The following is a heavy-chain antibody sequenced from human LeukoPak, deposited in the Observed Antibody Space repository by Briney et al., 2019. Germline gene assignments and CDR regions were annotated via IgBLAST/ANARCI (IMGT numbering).Heavy chain of an antibody. CDR1: GGSISSSNW. D-gene: IGHD6-13*01. V-gene: IGHV4-4*02. CDR3: ARSIAAAGKVGFDY. CDR2: IYHSGST. J-gene: IGHJ4*02. Sequence: SGTLSLACGVSGGSISSSNWWSWVRQPPGKGLEWIGEIYHSGSTNYNPSLKSRVTISVDKSKNQFSLKLSSVTAADTAVYYCARSIAAAGKVGFDYWGQGTLVTVSS.